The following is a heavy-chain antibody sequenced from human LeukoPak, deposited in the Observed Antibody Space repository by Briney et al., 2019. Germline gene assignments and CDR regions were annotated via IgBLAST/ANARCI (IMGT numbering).Heavy chain of an antibody. V-gene: IGHV4-59*01. Sequence: SETLSLTCTVSGGSISSYYWSWIRQPPGKGLEWIRYIYYSGSTNYNPSLKSRVTISVDTSKNQFSLKLSSVTAADTAVYYCARVAYSSSSPAFDYWGQGTLVTVSS. CDR3: ARVAYSSSSPAFDY. CDR2: IYYSGST. CDR1: GGSISSYY. J-gene: IGHJ4*02. D-gene: IGHD6-6*01.